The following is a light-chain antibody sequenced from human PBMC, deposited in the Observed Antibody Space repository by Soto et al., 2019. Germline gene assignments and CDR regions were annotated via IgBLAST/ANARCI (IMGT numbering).Light chain of an antibody. V-gene: IGKV3-20*01. CDR2: GAS. J-gene: IGKJ1*01. CDR1: QSVSSSY. Sequence: LELSQPPPTPPLSPVEGANLPCRASQSVSSSYLAWYQQKPGQAPRLLIYGASSRATGIPDRFSGSGSGTDFTLTISRLEPEDFAVYYCQQYGSSPPTFGQGTKVDIK. CDR3: QQYGSSPPT.